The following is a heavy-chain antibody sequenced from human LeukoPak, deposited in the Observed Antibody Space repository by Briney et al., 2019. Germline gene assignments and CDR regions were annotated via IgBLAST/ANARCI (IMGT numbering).Heavy chain of an antibody. CDR1: GFTFSSYA. Sequence: GGSLRLSCAASGFTFSSYAMHWVRQAPGKGLEWVAVISYDGSNKYYADSVKGRFTISRDNSKNTLYLQMNSLRAEDTAVYYCARDRNDFWSGYYMCGMDVWGQGTTVTVSS. J-gene: IGHJ6*02. CDR3: ARDRNDFWSGYYMCGMDV. V-gene: IGHV3-30-3*01. D-gene: IGHD3-3*01. CDR2: ISYDGSNK.